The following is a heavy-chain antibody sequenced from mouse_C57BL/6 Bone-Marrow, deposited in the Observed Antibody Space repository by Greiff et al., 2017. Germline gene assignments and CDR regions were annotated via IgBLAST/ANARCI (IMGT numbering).Heavy chain of an antibody. D-gene: IGHD2-4*01. V-gene: IGHV1-42*01. J-gene: IGHJ2*01. CDR1: GYSFTGYY. CDR3: TRRGLRRRDYFDY. CDR2: MNPSTGGT. Sequence: EVMLVESGPELVKPGASVKISCKASGYSFTGYYMNWVKQSPEKSLEWIGEMNPSTGGTTYNQKFKAKATLTVDKSSSTAYMQLKSLTSEDSAVYYCTRRGLRRRDYFDYWGQGTTLTVSS.